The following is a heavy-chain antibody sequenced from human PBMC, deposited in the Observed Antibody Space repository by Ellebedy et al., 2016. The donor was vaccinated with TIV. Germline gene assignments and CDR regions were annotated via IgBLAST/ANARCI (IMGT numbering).Heavy chain of an antibody. D-gene: IGHD3-10*01. CDR1: GYHFTNYG. Sequence: AASVKVSCKASGYHFTNYGVNWVRQAPGQGLEWMGRISGYNGNTHYAQSFQGRFIMTTDTSTSTAFMELRSLKSDDTAVYYCARVGRSGRPVQYYLYGMDVWGQGTTVTVSS. CDR2: ISGYNGNT. J-gene: IGHJ6*02. CDR3: ARVGRSGRPVQYYLYGMDV. V-gene: IGHV1-18*01.